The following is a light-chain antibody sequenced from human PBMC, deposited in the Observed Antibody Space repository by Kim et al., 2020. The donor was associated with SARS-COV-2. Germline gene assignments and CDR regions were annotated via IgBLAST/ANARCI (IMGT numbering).Light chain of an antibody. Sequence: SAKAPCTLSGGHSSNAIAWHQQPPEKGPRYLINLNSDGSHTKGDGIPDRFTGSSSGAERYLTISSLQSEDEADYYCQTWGTGIWVFGGGTQLTVL. CDR2: LNSDGSH. CDR1: GGHSSNA. J-gene: IGLJ3*02. V-gene: IGLV4-69*01. CDR3: QTWGTGIWV.